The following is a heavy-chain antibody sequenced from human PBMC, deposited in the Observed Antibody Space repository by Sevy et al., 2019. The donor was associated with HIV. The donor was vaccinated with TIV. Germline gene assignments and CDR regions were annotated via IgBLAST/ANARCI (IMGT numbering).Heavy chain of an antibody. D-gene: IGHD2-15*01. CDR3: ARDLDEGYCSGGSCYHLDY. V-gene: IGHV1-18*01. Sequence: ASVKVSCKASGYTFTSYGISWVRQAPGQGLEWMGWISAYNGNTNYAQKLQGRVTMNTDTSTSTAYMELRSLRSDDTAVYYCARDLDEGYCSGGSCYHLDYWGQGTLVTVSS. CDR1: GYTFTSYG. J-gene: IGHJ4*02. CDR2: ISAYNGNT.